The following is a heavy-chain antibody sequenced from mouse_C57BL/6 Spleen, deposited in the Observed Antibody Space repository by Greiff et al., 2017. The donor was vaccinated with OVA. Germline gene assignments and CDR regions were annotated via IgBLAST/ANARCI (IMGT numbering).Heavy chain of an antibody. CDR3: ARDSNYVDWYFDV. CDR2: IYPGDGDT. Sequence: QVQLQQSGPELVKPGASVKISCKASGYAFSSSWMNWVKQRPGKGLEWIGRIYPGDGDTNYNGKFKGKATLTADKSSSTAYMQLSSLTSEDSAVYFCARDSNYVDWYFDVWGTGTTVTVSS. V-gene: IGHV1-82*01. D-gene: IGHD2-5*01. J-gene: IGHJ1*03. CDR1: GYAFSSSW.